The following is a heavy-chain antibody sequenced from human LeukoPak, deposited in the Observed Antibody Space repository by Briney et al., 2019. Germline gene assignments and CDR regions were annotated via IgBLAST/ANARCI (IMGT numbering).Heavy chain of an antibody. V-gene: IGHV2-70*11. J-gene: IGHJ4*02. D-gene: IGHD6-19*01. CDR3: ARIPTIYSSTWYFDS. CDR2: IDWDDDQ. Sequence: TLSLTCTVSGGSISSYYWSWIRQSPGKALEWLARIDWDDDQYYNPSLMTRLAISKDTSKNQVVLTMTNMDAVDTATYFCARIPTIYSSTWYFDSWGPGTLVTVSS. CDR1: GGSISSYYW.